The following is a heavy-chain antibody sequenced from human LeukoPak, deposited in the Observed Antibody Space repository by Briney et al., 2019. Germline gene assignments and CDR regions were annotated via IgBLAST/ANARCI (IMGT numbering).Heavy chain of an antibody. V-gene: IGHV1-2*02. J-gene: IGHJ3*02. CDR2: INPTSGYT. D-gene: IGHD1-26*01. Sequence: GASVKVSCKTSGYTFTGYHMHWVRQAPGQGLEWMGWINPTSGYTVYSQKFQGRVSMTRDTSISTAYMELSSLRSDDTAIYYCARWEGGMLFALDIWGQGTMVTVSS. CDR3: ARWEGGMLFALDI. CDR1: GYTFTGYH.